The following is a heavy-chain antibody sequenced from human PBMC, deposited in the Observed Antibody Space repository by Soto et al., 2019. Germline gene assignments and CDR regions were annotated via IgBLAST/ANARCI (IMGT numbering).Heavy chain of an antibody. CDR2: IWYDGSNK. D-gene: IGHD3-10*01. CDR3: ARGEGPGSLLFDY. J-gene: IGHJ4*02. Sequence: QVQLVESGGGVVQPGRSLRLSCAASGFTFSSYGMHWVRQAPGKGLEWVAVIWYDGSNKYYADSVKGRFTISRDNSKNTLYLQMNSLRAEDTAVYYCARGEGPGSLLFDYWGQGTLVTVSS. V-gene: IGHV3-33*01. CDR1: GFTFSSYG.